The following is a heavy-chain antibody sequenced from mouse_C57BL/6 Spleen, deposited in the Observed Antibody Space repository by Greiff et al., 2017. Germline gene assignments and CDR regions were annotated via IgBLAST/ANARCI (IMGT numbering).Heavy chain of an antibody. CDR1: GFTFSSYG. V-gene: IGHV5-6*01. CDR2: ISSGGSYT. CDR3: ARQRNSGYMDY. J-gene: IGHJ4*01. D-gene: IGHD2-1*01. Sequence: EVQLKESGGDLVKPGGSLKLSCAASGFTFSSYGMSWVRQTQDKRLEWVATISSGGSYTYYPDSVKGRFTISRDNAKNTLYLQMSSLKSEDTAMYYCARQRNSGYMDYWGQGTSVTVSS.